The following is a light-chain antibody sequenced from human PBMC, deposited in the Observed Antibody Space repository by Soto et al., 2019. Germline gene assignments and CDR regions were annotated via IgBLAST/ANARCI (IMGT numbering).Light chain of an antibody. Sequence: QSVLTQPRSVSGSPGQSVTISCTGTSSDVGGYNYVSWYQQHPGKAPKLLIYDVSKRPSGVPDRFSGSKSGNTASLTISGRQQDDEADYYCCSYAGSYTLYVFGTGTKVTVL. CDR1: SSDVGGYNY. CDR2: DVS. J-gene: IGLJ1*01. V-gene: IGLV2-11*01. CDR3: CSYAGSYTLYV.